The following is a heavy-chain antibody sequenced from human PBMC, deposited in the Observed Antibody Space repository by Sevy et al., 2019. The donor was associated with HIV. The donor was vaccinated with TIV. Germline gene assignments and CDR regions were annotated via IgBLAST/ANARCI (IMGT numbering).Heavy chain of an antibody. CDR1: GFTFDDYG. Sequence: GGSLRLSCAASGFTFDDYGMSWVRQAPGKGLEWVSGINWNAGSTGYADSVKGRFTISRYNAKNSLYVQMNSLRAEDTALYYSARGREPYCGGDCYSAFDIWGQGTMVTVSS. V-gene: IGHV3-20*04. D-gene: IGHD2-21*02. CDR2: INWNAGST. CDR3: ARGREPYCGGDCYSAFDI. J-gene: IGHJ3*02.